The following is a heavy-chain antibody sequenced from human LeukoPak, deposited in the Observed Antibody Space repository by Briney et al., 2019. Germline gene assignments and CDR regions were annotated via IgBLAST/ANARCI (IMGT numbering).Heavy chain of an antibody. D-gene: IGHD6-13*01. CDR2: ISGSGGTT. CDR1: GFTVSNYA. Sequence: GGSQRLSCAASGFTVSNYAMNWVRQAPGTGLEWVSVISGSGGTTYYADSVKGRFTISRDNSKNTLYLQMNSLRAEDTAVYYCAKDYRYSNTWYRGVDVWGQGTTVTVSS. J-gene: IGHJ6*02. V-gene: IGHV3-23*01. CDR3: AKDYRYSNTWYRGVDV.